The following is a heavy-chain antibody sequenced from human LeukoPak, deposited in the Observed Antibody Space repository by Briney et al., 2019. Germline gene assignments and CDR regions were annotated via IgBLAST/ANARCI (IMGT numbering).Heavy chain of an antibody. CDR3: SNRTDILVESGYFYFCC. J-gene: IGHJ4*02. CDR1: GFTFDDYA. D-gene: IGHD3-9*01. CDR2: ISWNSGTI. V-gene: IGHV3-9*01. Sequence: GGSLRLSCAASGFTFDDYAMHWVRQAPGKGLEWVSGISWNSGTICYADSVKGRFTISRDNAKNSLYLQMNSLRAEDTALYYCSNRTDILVESGYFYFCCWGQRTLVSVSS.